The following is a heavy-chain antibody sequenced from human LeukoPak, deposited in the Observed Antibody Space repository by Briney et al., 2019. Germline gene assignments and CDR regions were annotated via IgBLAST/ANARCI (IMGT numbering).Heavy chain of an antibody. J-gene: IGHJ4*02. Sequence: GESLKISCKGSGYSFTSYWIGWVRQMPGKGLEWMGIIYPGDSDTRYSPSFQGQVTISADKSISTAYLQWSSLKASDTVMYYCARLGGTDDSSGYYPHSWGQGTLVTVSS. D-gene: IGHD3-22*01. CDR3: ARLGGTDDSSGYYPHS. CDR1: GYSFTSYW. CDR2: IYPGDSDT. V-gene: IGHV5-51*01.